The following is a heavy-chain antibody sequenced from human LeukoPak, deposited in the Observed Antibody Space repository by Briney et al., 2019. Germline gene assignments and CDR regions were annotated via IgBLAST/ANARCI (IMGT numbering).Heavy chain of an antibody. CDR1: GDSISSGNYY. V-gene: IGHV4-61*02. CDR3: ARDKRPSKEDVFDI. Sequence: SETLSLTCIVSGDSISSGNYYWSWIRQPAGKGLEWIGRIYTSGSTNYNPSLKSRVTISIDTSKNQFSLKLSSVTAADTAVYYWARDKRPSKEDVFDIGGQGTMVTVSS. CDR2: IYTSGST. J-gene: IGHJ3*02.